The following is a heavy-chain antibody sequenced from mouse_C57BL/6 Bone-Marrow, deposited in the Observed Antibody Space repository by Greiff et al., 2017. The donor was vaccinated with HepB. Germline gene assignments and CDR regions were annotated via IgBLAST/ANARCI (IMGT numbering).Heavy chain of an antibody. J-gene: IGHJ2*01. CDR1: GYAFSSSW. D-gene: IGHD1-1*01. V-gene: IGHV1-82*01. CDR2: IYPGDGDT. CDR3: ARVTTVVATDY. Sequence: QVQLQQSGPELVKPGASVKISCKASGYAFSSSWMNWVKQRPGKGLEWIGRIYPGDGDTNYNGKFKGKATLTADKSSSTAYMQLSSLTSEDSAVYFCARVTTVVATDYWGQGTTLTVSS.